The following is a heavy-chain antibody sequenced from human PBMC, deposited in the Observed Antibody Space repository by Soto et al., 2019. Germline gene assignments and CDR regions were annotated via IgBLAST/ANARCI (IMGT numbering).Heavy chain of an antibody. J-gene: IGHJ5*02. V-gene: IGHV4-34*10. CDR1: CGSVNGYY. D-gene: IGHD3-22*01. CDR2: INHTGGT. CDR3: ARASPSYASSGYYLGETGQLDP. Sequence: SETRSLTCTVYCGSVNGYYWNWIRQPPGKGLEWVGEINHTGGTHYNPSLKSRVTMSVATSQRQFSLKLSSVTAADTAVYYCARASPSYASSGYYLGETGQLDPWGQGPLVPVS.